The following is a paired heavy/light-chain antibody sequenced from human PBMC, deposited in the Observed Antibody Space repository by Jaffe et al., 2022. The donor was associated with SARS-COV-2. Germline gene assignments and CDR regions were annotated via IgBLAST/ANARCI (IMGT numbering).Light chain of an antibody. V-gene: IGKV3-20*01. CDR3: QQYGSSPPRLT. J-gene: IGKJ4*01. CDR2: GAS. CDR1: QSVSSSY. Sequence: EIVLTQSPGTLSLSPGERATLSCRASQSVSSSYLAWYQQKPGQAPRLLIYGASSRATGIPDRFSGSGSGTDFTLTISRLEPEDFAVYYCQQYGSSPPRLTFGGGTKVEIK.
Heavy chain of an antibody. CDR3: AREEYSSGWYRSYHWYFDL. CDR1: GFTFSSYS. Sequence: EVQLVESGGGLVKPGGSLRLSCAASGFTFSSYSMNWVRQAPGKGLEWVSSISSSSSYIYYADSVKGRFTISRDNAKNSLYLQMNSLRAEDTAVYYCAREEYSSGWYRSYHWYFDLWGRGTLVTVSS. CDR2: ISSSSSYI. J-gene: IGHJ2*01. V-gene: IGHV3-21*01. D-gene: IGHD6-19*01.